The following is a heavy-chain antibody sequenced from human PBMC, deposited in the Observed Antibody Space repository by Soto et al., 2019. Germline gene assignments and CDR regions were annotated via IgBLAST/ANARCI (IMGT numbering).Heavy chain of an antibody. J-gene: IGHJ4*02. CDR3: AREDTQSNIVGVPGGFDY. CDR1: GYTFTSYY. CDR2: INPSGGST. D-gene: IGHD1-26*01. V-gene: IGHV1-46*01. Sequence: QVQLVQSGAEVKKPGASVKVSCKASGYTFTSYYMHWVRQAPGQGLEWMRIINPSGGSTSYAQKCEGRVTMTRDTSTSTVYIELSSLRSEDTAVYYCAREDTQSNIVGVPGGFDYWGQGTLVTVSS.